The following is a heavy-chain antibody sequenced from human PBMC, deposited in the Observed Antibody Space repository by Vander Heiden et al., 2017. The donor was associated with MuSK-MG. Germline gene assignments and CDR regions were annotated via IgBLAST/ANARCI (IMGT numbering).Heavy chain of an antibody. CDR2: ISGSGSST. CDR1: GFTFSSYA. V-gene: IGHV3-23*01. CDR3: AKGFLRSNCGGDCPPHY. J-gene: IGHJ4*02. Sequence: EVQLLESGGGLVQPGGSLRLSCAASGFTFSSYAMSWVRQAPGKGLEWVSAISGSGSSTYYADSVKGRFTISRDNSKNTLYLQMNSLRAEDTAVYYCAKGFLRSNCGGDCPPHYWGQGTLVTVSS. D-gene: IGHD2-21*02.